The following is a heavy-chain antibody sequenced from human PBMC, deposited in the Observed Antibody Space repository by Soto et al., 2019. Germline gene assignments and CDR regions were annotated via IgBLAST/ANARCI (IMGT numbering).Heavy chain of an antibody. D-gene: IGHD1-26*01. CDR2: ISDGGTST. Sequence: PGGSLRLSCEASGFTFSTYAMRWVRQAPGRGLEWVSSISDGGTSTEYAGSVRGRFTISRDNSKDTVYLHMSSLRAEDTAVYYCARDKVVGPTTLDYWGQGTLVTVSS. J-gene: IGHJ4*02. V-gene: IGHV3-23*01. CDR3: ARDKVVGPTTLDY. CDR1: GFTFSTYA.